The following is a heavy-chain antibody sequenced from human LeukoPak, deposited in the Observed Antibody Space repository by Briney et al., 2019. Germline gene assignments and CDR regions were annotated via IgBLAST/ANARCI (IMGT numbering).Heavy chain of an antibody. CDR1: GFTVSSYF. CDR2: IYTTGAT. CDR3: AWVGSIAAAGTPDY. J-gene: IGHJ4*02. Sequence: GGPLRLSCAASGFTVSSYFMSWVRQAAGEGLEWVSIIYTTGATYYADSVKGRFTISRDNSKNTLYLQMNSLRAEDTAVYYCAWVGSIAAAGTPDYWGQGTLVTVSS. D-gene: IGHD6-13*01. V-gene: IGHV3-53*01.